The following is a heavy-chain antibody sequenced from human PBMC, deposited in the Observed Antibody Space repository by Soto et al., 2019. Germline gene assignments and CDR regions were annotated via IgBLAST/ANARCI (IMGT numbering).Heavy chain of an antibody. D-gene: IGHD1-1*01. J-gene: IGHJ6*02. V-gene: IGHV4-34*01. CDR2: INHSGST. Sequence: QVQLQQWGAGLLKPSETLSLTCAVYGGSFSGYYWSWIRQPPGKGLEWIGEINHSGSTNYNPSLKSRVTISVDTSKNQFSLKLSSVTAADTAVYYCVRTPKERRGGMDVWGQGTTVTVSS. CDR3: VRTPKERRGGMDV. CDR1: GGSFSGYY.